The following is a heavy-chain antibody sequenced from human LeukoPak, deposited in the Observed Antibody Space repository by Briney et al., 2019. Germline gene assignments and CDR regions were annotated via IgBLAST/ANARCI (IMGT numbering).Heavy chain of an antibody. CDR2: ISAYNGNT. CDR1: GYTFTSYG. Sequence: GASVKVSCKASGYTFTSYGISWVRQAPGQGLEWMGWISAYNGNTNYAQKLQGRVTMTTDTSTSTAYMELRSLRSDDTAVYYCARCGNWNWAYYYYYMDVWGKGTTVTVSS. D-gene: IGHD1-7*01. V-gene: IGHV1-18*01. J-gene: IGHJ6*03. CDR3: ARCGNWNWAYYYYYMDV.